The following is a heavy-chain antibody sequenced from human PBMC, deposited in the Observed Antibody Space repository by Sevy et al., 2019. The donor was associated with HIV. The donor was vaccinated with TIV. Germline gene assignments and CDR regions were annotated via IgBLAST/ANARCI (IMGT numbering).Heavy chain of an antibody. CDR1: GYTFTGYY. CDR2: INPNSSGT. V-gene: IGHV1-2*02. Sequence: ASVKVSCKASGYTFTGYYMHWVRQAPGQGLEWMGWINPNSSGTNYEQKFRGRVTMTRDTSISTAYMELSRLRSDDTAVYYCASSDYGDYVIDYWGQGTLVTVSS. J-gene: IGHJ4*02. CDR3: ASSDYGDYVIDY. D-gene: IGHD4-17*01.